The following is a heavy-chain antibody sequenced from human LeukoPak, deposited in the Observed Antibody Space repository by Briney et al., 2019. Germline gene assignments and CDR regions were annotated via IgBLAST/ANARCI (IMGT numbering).Heavy chain of an antibody. CDR1: GGSFSGYY. D-gene: IGHD5-18*01. J-gene: IGHJ4*02. Sequence: SETLSLTCAVYGGSFSGYYWSWLRQPPGKGREWIGEINHSGSTNYNPSLKSRVNISVETYKNQFSLKERSVTAADTAVYYCARRGGQLWSSRKTQVDYWGQGTLVTVSS. V-gene: IGHV4-34*01. CDR2: INHSGST. CDR3: ARRGGQLWSSRKTQVDY.